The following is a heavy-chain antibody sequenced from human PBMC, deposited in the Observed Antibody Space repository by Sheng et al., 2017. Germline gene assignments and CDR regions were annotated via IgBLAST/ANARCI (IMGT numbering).Heavy chain of an antibody. Sequence: QVQLQESGPGLVKPSETLSLTCAVSGYSISSGYYWGWIRQPPGKGLEWIGSIYHSGSTYYNPSLKSRVTISVDTSKNQFSLKLSSVTAADTAVYYCASEKFVVLLMIVVVITTGYRTNFDLLGSREPSVT. D-gene: IGHD3-22*01. CDR2: IYHSGST. J-gene: IGHJ4*02. CDR1: GYSISSGYY. V-gene: IGHV4-38-2*01. CDR3: ASEKFVVLLMIVVVITTGYRTNFDL.